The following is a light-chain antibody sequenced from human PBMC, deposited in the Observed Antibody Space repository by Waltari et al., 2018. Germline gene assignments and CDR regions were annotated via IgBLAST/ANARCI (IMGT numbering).Light chain of an antibody. V-gene: IGKV3-15*01. CDR1: QTIRYN. CDR2: GAS. CDR3: QHYHQWPPYT. J-gene: IGKJ2*01. Sequence: EIVLTQSPSTLSVSPGERAILSCRASQTIRYNLAWYQQRPGQPPRFLIYGASARAAAIPVRFSGSGSGTEFTLTISGLQSEDFAVYYCQHYHQWPPYTFGQGTKVE.